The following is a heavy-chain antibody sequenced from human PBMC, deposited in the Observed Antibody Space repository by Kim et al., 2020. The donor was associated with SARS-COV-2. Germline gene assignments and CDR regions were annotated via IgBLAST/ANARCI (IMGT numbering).Heavy chain of an antibody. CDR1: GGSISSSSYY. V-gene: IGHV4-39*01. D-gene: IGHD4-4*01. CDR3: ARHTVKYYFDY. J-gene: IGHJ4*02. Sequence: SETLSLTCTVSGGSISSSSYYWGWIRQPPGKGLEWIGSIYYSGSTYYNPSLKSRVTISVDTSKNQFSLKLSSVTAADTAVYYCARHTVKYYFDYWGQGTLVTVSS. CDR2: IYYSGST.